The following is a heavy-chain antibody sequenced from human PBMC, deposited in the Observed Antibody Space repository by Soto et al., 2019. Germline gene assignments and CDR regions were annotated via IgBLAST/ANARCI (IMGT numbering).Heavy chain of an antibody. CDR3: ARGRFSGYYGSGTRYYFDY. V-gene: IGHV4-34*01. J-gene: IGHJ4*02. CDR2: INHSGST. CDR1: GGSFSGYY. D-gene: IGHD3-10*01. Sequence: SETLSLTCAVYGGSFSGYYWSWIRQPPGKGLEWIGEINHSGSTNYIPSLKSRVTISVDTSKNQFSLKLSSVTAADTAVYYCARGRFSGYYGSGTRYYFDYWGQGTLVTVSS.